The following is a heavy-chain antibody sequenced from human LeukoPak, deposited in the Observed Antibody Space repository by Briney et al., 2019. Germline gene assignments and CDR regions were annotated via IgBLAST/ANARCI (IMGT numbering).Heavy chain of an antibody. CDR2: ISYDGSNK. V-gene: IGHV3-30*04. CDR1: GFTFSSYA. D-gene: IGHD3-22*01. J-gene: IGHJ4*02. Sequence: GGSLRLSCAASGFTFSSYAMHWVRQAPGKGLEWVAVISYDGSNKYYADSVKGRFTFSRDNSKNTLYLQMNSLRAEDTAVYYCARTVGQYDSSGYYYYWGQGTLVTVSS. CDR3: ARTVGQYDSSGYYYY.